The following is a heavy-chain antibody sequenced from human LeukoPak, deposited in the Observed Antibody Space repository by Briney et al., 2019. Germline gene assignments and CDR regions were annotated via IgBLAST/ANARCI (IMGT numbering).Heavy chain of an antibody. V-gene: IGHV4-59*01. CDR1: GGSISSYY. J-gene: IGHJ4*02. CDR3: ARGVEMATIFNY. Sequence: SETLSLTCTVSGGSISSYYWSWIRQPPGKGLEWIGYIYYSGSTNYNPSLKSRVTISVDTSKNQFSLKLSSVTAADTAVYYCARGVEMATIFNYWGQGTLVTVSS. CDR2: IYYSGST. D-gene: IGHD5-24*01.